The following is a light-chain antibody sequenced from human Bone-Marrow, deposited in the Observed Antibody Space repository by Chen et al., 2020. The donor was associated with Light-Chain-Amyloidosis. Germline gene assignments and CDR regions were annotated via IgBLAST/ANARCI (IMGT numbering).Light chain of an antibody. V-gene: IGLV3-1*01. J-gene: IGLJ2*01. CDR3: QAWGGDIVV. Sequence: SYEVTQAPSVSVSPGQTASITCSGDQLGNKYVSWYQQRPGQSPTLIIYEDHRRPSGVPERFSSSNSGNTGTLTISGTQATDESDYYCQAWGGDIVVFGGGTKLTGL. CDR1: QLGNKY. CDR2: EDH.